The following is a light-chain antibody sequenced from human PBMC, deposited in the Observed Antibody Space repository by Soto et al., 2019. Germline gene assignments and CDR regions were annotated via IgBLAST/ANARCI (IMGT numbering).Light chain of an antibody. J-gene: IGLJ3*02. Sequence: QAVVMQEASFSVSPGGTVTLTCGLSSGSVSTNYYPSWYQQTPGQSPRTLIYSTNTRSSGVPDRFSGSILGNKADLTITGAQADDESDYYCVLYMGSGIWVFGGGTKVTVL. V-gene: IGLV8-61*01. CDR3: VLYMGSGIWV. CDR1: SGSVSTNYY. CDR2: STN.